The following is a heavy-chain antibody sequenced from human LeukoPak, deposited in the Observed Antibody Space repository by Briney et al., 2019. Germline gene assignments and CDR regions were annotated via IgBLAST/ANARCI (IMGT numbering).Heavy chain of an antibody. D-gene: IGHD3-10*01. V-gene: IGHV3-7*01. Sequence: GGSLRLSCAASGFTFSSYWMSWVRQAPGKGLEWVANIKQDGSEKYYVDSVKGRFTISSDNAKNSLYLQMNSLRAEDTAVYYCARAMVRGVIPTPLRNYWGQGTLVTVSS. CDR3: ARAMVRGVIPTPLRNY. CDR2: IKQDGSEK. J-gene: IGHJ4*02. CDR1: GFTFSSYW.